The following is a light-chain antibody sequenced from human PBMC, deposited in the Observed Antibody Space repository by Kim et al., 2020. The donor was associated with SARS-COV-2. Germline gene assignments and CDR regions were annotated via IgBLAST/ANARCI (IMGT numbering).Light chain of an antibody. CDR2: SKN. Sequence: TSTSEHQESSRRTYEASYHQQKPEQAPVLVIDSKNKRPSVLPDRFAGSYSGNAASLTITGAEAEDEADYFCSSRGNTGFHRLFGGGTRLAVL. J-gene: IGLJ3*02. V-gene: IGLV3-19*01. CDR1: SRRTYE. CDR3: SSRGNTGFHRL.